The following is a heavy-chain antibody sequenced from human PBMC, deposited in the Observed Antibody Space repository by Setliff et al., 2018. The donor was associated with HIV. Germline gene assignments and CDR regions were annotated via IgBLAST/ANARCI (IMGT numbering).Heavy chain of an antibody. CDR1: GFTFISYG. CDR3: AKMHTAMDPDTFDI. J-gene: IGHJ3*02. D-gene: IGHD5-18*01. V-gene: IGHV3-30*02. CDR2: IRYDGSYR. Sequence: PGGSLRLSCAVSGFTFISYGMYWVRQAPGKGLEWVAFIRYDGSYRYYVDSVKGRFTMSRDNSKNTMFLQMNSLRVEDTAIYYCAKMHTAMDPDTFDIWGQGTMVTVSS.